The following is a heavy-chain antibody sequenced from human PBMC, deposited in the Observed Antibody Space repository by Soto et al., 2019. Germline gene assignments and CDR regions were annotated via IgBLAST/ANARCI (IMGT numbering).Heavy chain of an antibody. J-gene: IGHJ6*02. CDR2: IHYSGST. V-gene: IGHV4-59*01. CDR1: GGSISTYY. Sequence: SETLSLTCTVSGGSISTYYWSWIRQPPGKGLEWIGYIHYSGSTNYNPSLKNLVTISVDTTKKQFYLKLSSVTAADTAVYYCARDLWGYCGTDCYPLDVWGQGTTVT. CDR3: ARDLWGYCGTDCYPLDV. D-gene: IGHD2-21*02.